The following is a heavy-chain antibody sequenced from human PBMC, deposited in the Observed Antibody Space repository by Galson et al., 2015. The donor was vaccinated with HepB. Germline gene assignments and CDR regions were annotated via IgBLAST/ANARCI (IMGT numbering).Heavy chain of an antibody. CDR1: GFTFSSYG. CDR2: ISYDGSNK. V-gene: IGHV3-30*18. CDR3: AKDPRDGYNSRYFDY. Sequence: SLRLSCAASGFTFSSYGMHWVRQAPGKGLEWVAVISYDGSNKYYADSVKGRFTISRDNSKNTLYLQMNSLRAEDTAVYYCAKDPRDGYNSRYFDYWGQGTLVTVSS. D-gene: IGHD5-24*01. J-gene: IGHJ4*02.